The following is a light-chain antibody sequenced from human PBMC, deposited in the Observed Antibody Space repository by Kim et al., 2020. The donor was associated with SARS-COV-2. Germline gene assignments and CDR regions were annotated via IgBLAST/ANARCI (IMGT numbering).Light chain of an antibody. CDR3: QHLSSVVPLT. Sequence: SVGDGVVIVCGGGPSSTSRLAGYQQKPGRAAELLIYAASTLQDGVHSRCIGSRSGTDFTLTITNLQPEDFATYYCQHLSSVVPLTFGPGTKVDIK. CDR2: AAS. V-gene: IGKV1-12*01. J-gene: IGKJ1*01. CDR1: PSSTSR.